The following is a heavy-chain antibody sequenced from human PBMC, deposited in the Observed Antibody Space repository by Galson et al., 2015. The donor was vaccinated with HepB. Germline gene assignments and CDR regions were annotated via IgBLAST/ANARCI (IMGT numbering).Heavy chain of an antibody. CDR2: IRSTTNYI. CDR1: GFIFDSYS. CDR3: ARDQVGAMDY. V-gene: IGHV3-21*01. Sequence: SLRLSCAASGFIFDSYSMHWVRQAPGKGLEWVASIRSTTNYIYYADSVKGRFTISRDNTKNSLFLQMNSLRVEDTAVYFCARDQVGAMDYWGQGTLVFVSS. D-gene: IGHD1-26*01. J-gene: IGHJ4*02.